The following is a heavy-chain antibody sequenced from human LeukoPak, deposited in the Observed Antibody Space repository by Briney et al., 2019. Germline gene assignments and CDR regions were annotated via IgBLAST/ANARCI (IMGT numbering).Heavy chain of an antibody. CDR1: GYTFTGYY. CDR2: INPNSGGA. Sequence: APVKVSCKASGYTFTGYYMHWVRQAPGQGLEWMGWINPNSGGASSAQKFQGRVTMTRDTSLSTAYMELSRLASDDTAIYYCARLTEEAPRVTAPYFDYWGQGTLVTVSS. CDR3: ARLTEEAPRVTAPYFDY. J-gene: IGHJ4*02. D-gene: IGHD2-21*02. V-gene: IGHV1-2*02.